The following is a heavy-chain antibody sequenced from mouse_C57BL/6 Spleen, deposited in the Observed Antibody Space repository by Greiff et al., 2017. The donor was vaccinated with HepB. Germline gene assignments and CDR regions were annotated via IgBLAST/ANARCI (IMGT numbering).Heavy chain of an antibody. V-gene: IGHV5-4*01. Sequence: EVQLQESGGGLVQPGGSLKLSCAASGFTFSSYAMSWVRQTPEKRLAWVATISDGGSYTYYPDNVKGRFTISRDNAKNNLYLQRSHLKSEDTAMYYCARVGGYFDYWGQGTTLTVSS. CDR3: ARVGGYFDY. J-gene: IGHJ2*01. CDR1: GFTFSSYA. CDR2: ISDGGSYT.